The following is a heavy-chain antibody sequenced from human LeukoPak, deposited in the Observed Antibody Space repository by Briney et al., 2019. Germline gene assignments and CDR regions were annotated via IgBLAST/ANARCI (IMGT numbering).Heavy chain of an antibody. CDR2: IYHSGST. CDR3: ARLWFGELLEIN. Sequence: PSGTLSLTCAVSGGSISSDNWWSWVRQPPGKGLEWIGEIYHSGSTNYNPSLKSRVTISVDTSKNQFSLKLSSVTAADTAVYYCARLWFGELLEINWGQGTLVTVSS. D-gene: IGHD3-10*01. J-gene: IGHJ4*02. CDR1: GGSISSDNW. V-gene: IGHV4-4*02.